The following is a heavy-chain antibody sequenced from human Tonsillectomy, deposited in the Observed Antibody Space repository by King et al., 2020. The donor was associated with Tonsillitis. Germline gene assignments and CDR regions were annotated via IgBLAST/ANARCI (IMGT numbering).Heavy chain of an antibody. CDR3: AKHPPAYYDILTGYYMAEYFQH. D-gene: IGHD3-9*01. J-gene: IGHJ1*01. CDR2: ISGSGGST. Sequence: VQLVESGGGLVQPGGSLRLSCAASGFIFSTYSMSWVRQAPGKGLEWVSAISGSGGSTNYADSVKGRFTISRDNSKNTLYLQMNSLRAEDTAVYYCAKHPPAYYDILTGYYMAEYFQHWGQGTLVTFSS. CDR1: GFIFSTYS. V-gene: IGHV3-23*04.